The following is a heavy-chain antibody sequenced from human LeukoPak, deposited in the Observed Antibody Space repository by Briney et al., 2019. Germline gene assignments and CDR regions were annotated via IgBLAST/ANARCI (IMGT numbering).Heavy chain of an antibody. V-gene: IGHV1-8*01. CDR2: MNPNSGNT. CDR3: ARDPYNWSFDY. J-gene: IGHJ4*02. D-gene: IGHD1-20*01. Sequence: ASVKVSCKASGYTFSSYDIDWVRQAAGQGLEWMGWMNPNSGNTGYAQKFQGRVTMTRDTSISTAYMELSRLRSDDTAVYYCARDPYNWSFDYWGQGTLVTVSS. CDR1: GYTFSSYD.